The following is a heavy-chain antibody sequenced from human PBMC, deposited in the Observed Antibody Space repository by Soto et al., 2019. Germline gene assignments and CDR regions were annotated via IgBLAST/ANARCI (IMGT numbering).Heavy chain of an antibody. CDR2: ISGSGGST. D-gene: IGHD2-15*01. V-gene: IGHV3-23*01. J-gene: IGHJ3*02. CDR1: GFTFSSYA. CDR3: AKVEYCSGGSCYFGAFAI. Sequence: PGESLKISCAASGFTFSSYAMSWVRQAPGKGLEWVSAISGSGGSTYYADSVKGRFTISRDNSKNTLYLQMNSLRAEDTAVYYCAKVEYCSGGSCYFGAFAIWGQGTMVTVSS.